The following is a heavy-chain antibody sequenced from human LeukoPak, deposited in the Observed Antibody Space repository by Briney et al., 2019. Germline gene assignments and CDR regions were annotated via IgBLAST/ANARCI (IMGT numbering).Heavy chain of an antibody. CDR3: AREHSSSWNNYYYYYMDV. J-gene: IGHJ6*03. V-gene: IGHV4-4*07. CDR1: DGSISSYY. Sequence: SETLSLTCTVSDGSISSYYWSWIRQPAGKGLEWIGRIYTSGSTNYNPSLKSRVTMSVDTSKNQFSLKLSSVTAADTAVYYCAREHSSSWNNYYYYYMDVWGKGTTVTISS. D-gene: IGHD6-13*01. CDR2: IYTSGST.